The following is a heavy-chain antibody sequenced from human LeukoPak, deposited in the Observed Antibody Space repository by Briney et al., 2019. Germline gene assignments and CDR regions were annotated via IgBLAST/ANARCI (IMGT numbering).Heavy chain of an antibody. J-gene: IGHJ4*02. D-gene: IGHD3-16*01. CDR1: GFTFDDYA. Sequence: PGRSLRLSCAASGFTFDDYAMHWVRQAPGKGLEWVSGISWNSGSIGYADSVKGRFTISRDNAKNTLYLQMNSLRAEDTAVYYCARDPVRFAFDYWGQGTLVTVSS. CDR2: ISWNSGSI. V-gene: IGHV3-9*01. CDR3: ARDPVRFAFDY.